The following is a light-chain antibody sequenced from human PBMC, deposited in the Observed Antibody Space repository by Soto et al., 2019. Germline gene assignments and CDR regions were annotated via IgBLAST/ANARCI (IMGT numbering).Light chain of an antibody. J-gene: IGKJ4*01. Sequence: DIQLTQSPSFLSASVGDRVTITCRASQGIHRCLAWYQQKPGKAPKVLIYAASTLQTGVPSRFSGSASGKEFTLAISSMQPEDFATYYCQQLNSNILTFGGGTKVEIK. CDR3: QQLNSNILT. CDR1: QGIHRC. V-gene: IGKV1-9*01. CDR2: AAS.